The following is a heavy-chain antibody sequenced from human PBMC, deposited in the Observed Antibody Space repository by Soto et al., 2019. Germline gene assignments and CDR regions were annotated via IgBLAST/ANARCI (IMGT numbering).Heavy chain of an antibody. J-gene: IGHJ6*02. CDR3: ARWGITMVRGVTDYYYYGMDV. CDR2: IYYSGST. D-gene: IGHD3-10*01. Sequence: SSETLSLTCTVSGGSIDSYYWSWIRQPPGKGLEWIGYIYYSGSTNYNPTLKSRVTISVDTSKNQFSLKLSSVTAADTAVYYCARWGITMVRGVTDYYYYGMDVWGQGTTVTVSS. V-gene: IGHV4-59*01. CDR1: GGSIDSYY.